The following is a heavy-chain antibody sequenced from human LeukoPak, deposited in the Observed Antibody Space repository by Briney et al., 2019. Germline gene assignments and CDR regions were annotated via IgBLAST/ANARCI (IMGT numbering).Heavy chain of an antibody. J-gene: IGHJ4*02. D-gene: IGHD6-25*01. CDR1: GFSFNEYG. V-gene: IGHV3-30*02. CDR2: IRFDGSET. CDR3: AKDQRPYTVGHRSYFDS. Sequence: GGSLRLSCVASGFSFNEYGIHWVRQAPGKGLEWVAFIRFDGSETDQADSVKGRFIISRDNSKNALYLQMNSLTVEDTAVYYCAKDQRPYTVGHRSYFDSWGQGILVTVSS.